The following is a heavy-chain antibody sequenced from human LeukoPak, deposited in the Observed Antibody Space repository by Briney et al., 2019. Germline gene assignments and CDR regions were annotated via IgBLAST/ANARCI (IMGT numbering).Heavy chain of an antibody. CDR3: VKVGSSGWYDY. CDR1: GFTFSTYA. V-gene: IGHV3-64D*06. J-gene: IGHJ4*02. Sequence: GGSLRLSCSASGFTFSTYAIHWVRQAPGKGLEYVSAINYNGGTTYYADSVKARFTISRDNSNNMVYLQMTSLRLEDTAIYYCVKVGSSGWYDYWGQGTLVTVSS. CDR2: INYNGGTT. D-gene: IGHD6-19*01.